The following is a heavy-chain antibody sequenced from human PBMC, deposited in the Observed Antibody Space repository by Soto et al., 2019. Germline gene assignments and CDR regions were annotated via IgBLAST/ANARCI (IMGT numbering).Heavy chain of an antibody. CDR1: GFTFSSRA. D-gene: IGHD3-3*01. CDR2: ISASGDNT. V-gene: IGHV3-23*01. CDR3: AKLTYSDLWSGSHDS. J-gene: IGHJ4*02. Sequence: TGGSLRLSCAASGFTFSSRAMGWVRQAPGKGLDWVSIISASGDNTYYADSVKGRFTISRDNSKNTLYLQVNSLRAEDTAVYYCAKLTYSDLWSGSHDSWGQGTLVTVSS.